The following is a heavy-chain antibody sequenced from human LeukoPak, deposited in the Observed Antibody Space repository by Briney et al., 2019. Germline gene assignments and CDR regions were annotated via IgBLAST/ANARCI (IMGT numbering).Heavy chain of an antibody. J-gene: IGHJ4*02. CDR3: ARDHGLPGSGSYKFDY. Sequence: GGSLRLSGAPAGFTFSSYSRNWVRQAPGKGLEWVSSISSASTYIYYADSVKGRFTISRDYAKNLLYLQMNSLRVEDTAVYYCARDHGLPGSGSYKFDYWGQGTLVTVSS. CDR2: ISSASTYI. V-gene: IGHV3-21*06. CDR1: GFTFSSYS. D-gene: IGHD3-10*01.